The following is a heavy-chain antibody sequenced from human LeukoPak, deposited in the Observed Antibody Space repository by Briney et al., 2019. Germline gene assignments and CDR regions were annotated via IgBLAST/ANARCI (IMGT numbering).Heavy chain of an antibody. D-gene: IGHD3-16*01. CDR1: GGTFSSYA. V-gene: IGHV1-69*13. CDR3: ARSETFGGWNNWFGP. J-gene: IGHJ5*02. CDR2: IIPIFGTA. Sequence: SVKVSCKASGGTFSSYAISWVRQAPGQGLEWMGGIIPIFGTANYAQKFQGRVTITADESTSTAYMELSSLRSEDTAVYYCARSETFGGWNNWFGPWGQGTLVTVSS.